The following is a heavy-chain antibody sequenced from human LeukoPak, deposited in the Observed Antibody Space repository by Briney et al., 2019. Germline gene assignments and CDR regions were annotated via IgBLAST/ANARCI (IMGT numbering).Heavy chain of an antibody. CDR2: IYSGGST. J-gene: IGHJ6*03. CDR3: AREYSSPGGYYYYYMDV. CDR1: GFTVSSNY. V-gene: IGHV3-53*01. D-gene: IGHD6-13*01. Sequence: GGSLRLSCAASGFTVSSNYMSWVRQAPGKGLEWVSVIYSGGSTYYADSVKGRFTISRDNSKNTLYLQMNSLRAEDTAVYYCAREYSSPGGYYYYYMDVWGKGTTVTVSS.